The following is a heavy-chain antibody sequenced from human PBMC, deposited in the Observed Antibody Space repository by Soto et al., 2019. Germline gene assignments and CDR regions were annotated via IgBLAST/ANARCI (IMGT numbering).Heavy chain of an antibody. J-gene: IGHJ4*02. Sequence: QVQLVQSGAEVKQPGASVKVSCKASGYTFTDYYIHWVRQAPGQGLEWMGFINPSSGATKYAQKLQGRVTMTRDTSINTAYVDLSRLRSDDTAVYYCARVEGSASSAGDWGQGTLVTVSS. CDR2: INPSSGAT. CDR3: ARVEGSASSAGD. CDR1: GYTFTDYY. V-gene: IGHV1-2*02. D-gene: IGHD6-6*01.